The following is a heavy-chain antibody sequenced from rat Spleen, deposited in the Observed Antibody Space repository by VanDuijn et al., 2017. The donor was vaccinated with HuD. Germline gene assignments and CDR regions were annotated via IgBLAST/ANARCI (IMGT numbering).Heavy chain of an antibody. CDR2: MWTGGST. V-gene: IGHV2-30*01. CDR1: GFSLSSYG. D-gene: IGHD4-3*01. J-gene: IGHJ2*01. Sequence: QVQLKESGPGLVQPSQTLSLTCTVSGFSLSSYGVMWVRQPPGKGLEWMGVMWTGGSTAYNSLLKSRLSISRDISKSQVFLEMTSLQTEDTATYYCARDAGILRYWGQGVMVTVSS. CDR3: ARDAGILRY.